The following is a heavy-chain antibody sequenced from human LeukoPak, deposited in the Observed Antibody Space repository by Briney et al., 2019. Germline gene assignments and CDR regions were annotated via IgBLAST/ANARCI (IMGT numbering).Heavy chain of an antibody. Sequence: QSGGSLRLSCAASGFTFSSYEMNWVRQAPGKGLEWVSYISSSGSTIYYADSVKGRFTISRDNAKNSLYLQMNSLRAEDTAVYYCARESTDSSGYYSAAVDYWGQGTLVTVSS. CDR2: ISSSGSTI. CDR3: ARESTDSSGYYSAAVDY. D-gene: IGHD3-22*01. V-gene: IGHV3-48*03. CDR1: GFTFSSYE. J-gene: IGHJ4*02.